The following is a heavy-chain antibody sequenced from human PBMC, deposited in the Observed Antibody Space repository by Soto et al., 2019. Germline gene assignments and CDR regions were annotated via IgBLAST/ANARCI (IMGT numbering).Heavy chain of an antibody. J-gene: IGHJ5*02. Sequence: QVQLQQWGAGLLKPSETLSLTCAVYGGSFSGYYWSWIRQPPGKGLEWIGEINHSGSTNYNPSLKSRVTISVDTSKNQFSLKLSSVTAADTAVYYCAATGNTKNNWFDPWGQGTLVTVSS. CDR3: AATGNTKNNWFDP. CDR1: GGSFSGYY. CDR2: INHSGST. D-gene: IGHD3-9*01. V-gene: IGHV4-34*01.